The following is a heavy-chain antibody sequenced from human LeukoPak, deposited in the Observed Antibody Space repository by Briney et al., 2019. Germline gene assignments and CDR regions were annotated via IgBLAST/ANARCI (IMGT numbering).Heavy chain of an antibody. V-gene: IGHV3-21*01. CDR1: GFTFSVYT. CDR2: IGSVTTYI. CDR3: ARAIAVAGPYYFDY. Sequence: PGGSLRLSCAASGFTFSVYTMNWVRRAPGKGLEWVSSIGSVTTYIYYADSVKGRFTISRDNAKDSLSLQMNSLRAEDTAVYYCARAIAVAGPYYFDYWGQGTLVTVSS. D-gene: IGHD6-19*01. J-gene: IGHJ4*02.